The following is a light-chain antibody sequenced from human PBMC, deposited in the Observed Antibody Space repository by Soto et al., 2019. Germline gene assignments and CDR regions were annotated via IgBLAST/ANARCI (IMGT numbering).Light chain of an antibody. CDR2: WAS. V-gene: IGKV4-1*01. Sequence: DIVMTQSPDSLAVSLGERATINCKSSQSVLYSSNTKNYLAWYQQKPRQPPKLLIYWASTRESGVPDRFSGSGSGTDFTLTISSLQAEDVAVYYCQQYYNTPYTFGQGTKLEI. CDR3: QQYYNTPYT. J-gene: IGKJ2*01. CDR1: QSVLYSSNTKNY.